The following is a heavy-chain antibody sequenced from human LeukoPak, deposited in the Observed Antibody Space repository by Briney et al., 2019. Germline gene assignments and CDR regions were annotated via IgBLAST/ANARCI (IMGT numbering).Heavy chain of an antibody. Sequence: KPSETLSLTCTVSGGSINSYYWSWIRQPAGKGLEWIGRIYTSGSTNYNPSLKSRVTMSVDTSKNQFSLKLSSVTAADTAVYYCARDCKETPYSSSRVAYYYYYMDVWGQGTTVTVSS. D-gene: IGHD6-6*01. CDR3: ARDCKETPYSSSRVAYYYYYMDV. CDR1: GGSINSYY. V-gene: IGHV4-4*07. CDR2: IYTSGST. J-gene: IGHJ6*03.